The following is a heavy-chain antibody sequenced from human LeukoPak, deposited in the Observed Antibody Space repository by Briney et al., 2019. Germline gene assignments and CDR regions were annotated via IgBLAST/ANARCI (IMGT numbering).Heavy chain of an antibody. V-gene: IGHV1-18*01. CDR2: ISAYNGNT. CDR3: ARAGGYCSSTSCYHSDY. CDR1: GYTFTSYG. D-gene: IGHD2-2*01. J-gene: IGHJ4*02. Sequence: AASVKVSCKASGYTFTSYGISWVRQAPGQGLEWMGWISAYNGNTNYAQKLQGRVTMTTDTSTSTAYMELRSLRSDDTAVYYCARAGGYCSSTSCYHSDYWGQGTLVTVSS.